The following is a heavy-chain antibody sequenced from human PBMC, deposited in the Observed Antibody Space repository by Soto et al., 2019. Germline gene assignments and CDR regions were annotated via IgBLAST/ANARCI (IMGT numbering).Heavy chain of an antibody. CDR2: INAGNGNT. CDR3: ARAYYDILTGDDYYYYMDV. D-gene: IGHD3-9*01. V-gene: IGHV1-3*01. Sequence: ASVKVSCKASGDTFTSYAMHWVRQAPGQRLEWMGWINAGNGNTKYSQKFQGRVTITRDTSASTAYMELSSLRSEDTAVYYCARAYYDILTGDDYYYYMDVWGKGPRSPSP. J-gene: IGHJ6*03. CDR1: GDTFTSYA.